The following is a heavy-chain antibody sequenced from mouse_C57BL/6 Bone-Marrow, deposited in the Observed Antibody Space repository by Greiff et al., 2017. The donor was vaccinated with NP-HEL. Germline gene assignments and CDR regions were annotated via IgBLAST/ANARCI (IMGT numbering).Heavy chain of an antibody. D-gene: IGHD2-4*01. CDR3: AIYDYGFAY. J-gene: IGHJ3*01. Sequence: EVKLMESGPELVKPGASVKIPCKASGYTFTDYNMDWVKQSHGKSLEWIGDINPNNGGTIYNQKFKGKATLTVDKSSSTAYMELRSLTSEDTAVYYCAIYDYGFAYWGQGTLVTVSA. V-gene: IGHV1-18*01. CDR2: INPNNGGT. CDR1: GYTFTDYN.